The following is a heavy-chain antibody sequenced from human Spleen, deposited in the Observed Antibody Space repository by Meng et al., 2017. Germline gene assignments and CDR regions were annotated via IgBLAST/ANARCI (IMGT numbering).Heavy chain of an antibody. D-gene: IGHD6-13*01. Sequence: ASVKVSCKASGYRFTNYDFTWVRQATGQGLEWVGWMNPKSGDTHYAQRFQGRVTMTGDTSISTAYMELSGLRSDDTAMYYCVRDEDISAAGKLFGDYWGQGTLVTVSS. V-gene: IGHV1-2*02. CDR2: MNPKSGDT. CDR1: GYRFTNYD. J-gene: IGHJ4*02. CDR3: VRDEDISAAGKLFGDY.